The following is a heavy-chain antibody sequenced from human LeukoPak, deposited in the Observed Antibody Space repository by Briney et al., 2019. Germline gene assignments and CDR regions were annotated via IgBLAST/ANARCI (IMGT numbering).Heavy chain of an antibody. J-gene: IGHJ3*02. CDR2: ISSIGST. V-gene: IGHV4-59*11. CDR3: ARDPTTVTKGLDI. Sequence: PSETLSLTCTVSGGSISSHYWSWIRQPPGKGLEWIGYISSIGSTNYNPSLKSRVTISVDTSKNQFPLKLTSVTAAGTAVYFCARDPTTVTKGLDIWGQGTMVTVSS. CDR1: GGSISSHY. D-gene: IGHD4-17*01.